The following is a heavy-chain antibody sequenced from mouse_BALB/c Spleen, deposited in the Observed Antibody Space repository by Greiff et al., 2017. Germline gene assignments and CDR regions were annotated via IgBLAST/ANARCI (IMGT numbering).Heavy chain of an antibody. Sequence: EVQLVESGGGLVQPGGSLKLSCAASGFTFSDYYMYWVRQTPEKRLEWVATISDGGSYTYYPDSVKGRFTISRDNAKNNLYLQMSSLKSEDTAMYYCARSYYYGSSHHWFAYWGQGTLVTVSA. D-gene: IGHD1-1*01. V-gene: IGHV5-4*02. CDR2: ISDGGSYT. J-gene: IGHJ3*01. CDR3: ARSYYYGSSHHWFAY. CDR1: GFTFSDYY.